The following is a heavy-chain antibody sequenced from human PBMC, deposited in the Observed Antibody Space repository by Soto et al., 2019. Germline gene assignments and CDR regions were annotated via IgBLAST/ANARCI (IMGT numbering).Heavy chain of an antibody. J-gene: IGHJ4*02. CDR3: ARLLDSSGDPHYFDS. Sequence: PGESLKIPRKGPGYTFTDYWIGWVRQLPGKGLEWMGIIYPGDSDTRYSPSFQGHVTITADMSFSTAYLQWTSLQASDTAMYFCARLLDSSGDPHYFDSWGQGTMVTVSS. CDR2: IYPGDSDT. D-gene: IGHD3-10*01. CDR1: GYTFTDYW. V-gene: IGHV5-51*01.